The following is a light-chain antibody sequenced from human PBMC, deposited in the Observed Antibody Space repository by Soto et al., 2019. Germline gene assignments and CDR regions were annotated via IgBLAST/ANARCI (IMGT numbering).Light chain of an antibody. CDR1: QSTSSY. CDR2: QAS. Sequence: DIPMTQSPATLSASVGDRVTITCRASQSTSSYLAWYQQKPGTAPKLLIYQASSLENGVPSRFRGSGSGTEFSLTISRLQPDDSEVYLCQQYKNWPFSFGQGTRLEIK. CDR3: QQYKNWPFS. J-gene: IGKJ5*01. V-gene: IGKV1-5*03.